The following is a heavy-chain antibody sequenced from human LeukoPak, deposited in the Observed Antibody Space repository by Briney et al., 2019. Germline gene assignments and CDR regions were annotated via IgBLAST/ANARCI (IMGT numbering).Heavy chain of an antibody. Sequence: GGSLRLSCAASGFTFDTYWMSWVRQAPGKGLEWVANIKQDGSEKDYVDSVKGRFTISRDNAKNSLYLQMNSLRAEDTAVYYCARDRPIAAAGIGAFDIWGQGTMVTVSS. CDR2: IKQDGSEK. CDR3: ARDRPIAAAGIGAFDI. V-gene: IGHV3-7*01. J-gene: IGHJ3*02. CDR1: GFTFDTYW. D-gene: IGHD6-13*01.